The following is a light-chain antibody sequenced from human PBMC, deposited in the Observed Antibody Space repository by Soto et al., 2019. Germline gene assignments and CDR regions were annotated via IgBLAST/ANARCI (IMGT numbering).Light chain of an antibody. J-gene: IGLJ3*02. Sequence: QSALTQPASVSGSPGQSITISCTGTSSDVGGYNYVSWYQQHPGKAPKLMIYEVSNRPSGVSNRFSGSKSGNTASLTISGLQADDEADYYCTAWDDGLNAWLFGGGTKLTVL. CDR3: TAWDDGLNAWL. CDR1: SSDVGGYNY. CDR2: EVS. V-gene: IGLV2-14*01.